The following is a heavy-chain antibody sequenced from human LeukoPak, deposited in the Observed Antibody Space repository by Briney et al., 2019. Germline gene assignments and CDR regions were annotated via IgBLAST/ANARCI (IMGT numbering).Heavy chain of an antibody. J-gene: IGHJ4*02. Sequence: GGSLRLSCAASGFTFNSYSMNWVRQAPGKGLEWVSSISSSGTYIYYTDSVKGRFTISRDNAKNSLYLQMNSLRAEDTAVYYCARDALAAAGTGAGYWGQGTLVTVSS. CDR1: GFTFNSYS. CDR3: ARDALAAAGTGAGY. CDR2: ISSSGTYI. D-gene: IGHD6-13*01. V-gene: IGHV3-21*01.